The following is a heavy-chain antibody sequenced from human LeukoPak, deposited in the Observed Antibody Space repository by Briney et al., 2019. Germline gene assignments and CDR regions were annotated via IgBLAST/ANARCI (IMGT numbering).Heavy chain of an antibody. CDR1: GGSISSGGYS. V-gene: IGHV4-30-4*07. Sequence: PSETLSLTCAVSGGSISSGGYSWSWIRQPPGKGLEWIGYIYYSGSTYYNPSLKSRVTISVDTSKNQFSLKLSSVTAADTAVYYCARGFYVWGRLRAFDIWGQGTMVTVSS. J-gene: IGHJ3*02. CDR3: ARGFYVWGRLRAFDI. D-gene: IGHD3-10*02. CDR2: IYYSGST.